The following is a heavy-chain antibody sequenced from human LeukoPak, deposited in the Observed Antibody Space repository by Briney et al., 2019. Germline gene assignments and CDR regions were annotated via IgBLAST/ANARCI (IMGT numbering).Heavy chain of an antibody. D-gene: IGHD3-10*01. J-gene: IGHJ4*02. CDR1: GFTFDDYA. CDR3: AKDLYYYGSGSFDY. CDR2: ISWNSGSI. Sequence: GGSLRLSCAASGFTFDDYAMHWVRHAPGKGLEWVSGISWNSGSIGYADSVKGRFTISRDNSKNTPYLQMNSLRAEDTAVYYCAKDLYYYGSGSFDYWGQGTLVTVSS. V-gene: IGHV3-9*01.